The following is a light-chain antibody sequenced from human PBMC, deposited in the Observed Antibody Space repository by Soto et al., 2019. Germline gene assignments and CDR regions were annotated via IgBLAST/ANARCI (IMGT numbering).Light chain of an antibody. Sequence: EIVLTQSPGTLSLSPGERATLSCRASQSVSSNNLAWYQQRPGQAPRVVIYGASTRATGIPERFSGSGSGTDFTLTISRLEPEDFATYYCQQYNSYSPTFGQGTKVEIK. CDR1: QSVSSNN. V-gene: IGKV3-20*01. CDR3: QQYNSYSPT. J-gene: IGKJ1*01. CDR2: GAS.